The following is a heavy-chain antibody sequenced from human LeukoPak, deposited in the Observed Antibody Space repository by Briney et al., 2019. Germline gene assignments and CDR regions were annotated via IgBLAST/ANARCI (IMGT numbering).Heavy chain of an antibody. CDR3: ARDPSTGTATYFDY. J-gene: IGHJ4*02. CDR2: ISSSTSII. CDR1: GFSFSAYS. D-gene: IGHD4-17*01. V-gene: IGHV3-48*02. Sequence: GGSLRLSCAASGFSFSAYSMNWVRQAPGKGLEWVSYISSSTSIIYYADSVKGRFTISRDKAKNSLYLQMNSLRDEDMAVYYCARDPSTGTATYFDYWGQGTLVTVSS.